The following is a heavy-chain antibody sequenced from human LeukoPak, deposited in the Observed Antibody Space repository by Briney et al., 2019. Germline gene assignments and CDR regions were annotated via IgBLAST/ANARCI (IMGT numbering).Heavy chain of an antibody. Sequence: SETLSLTCAVSGYSISSNNWWGWIRQPPGKGLEWIGYIYYSGSTFYNPSLKSRVTMSLDTSKNQFSLRPTSVTAVDTAVYFCARNDYESSGFDYWGQGSLVTVSS. D-gene: IGHD3-22*01. CDR3: ARNDYESSGFDY. V-gene: IGHV4-28*01. J-gene: IGHJ4*02. CDR1: GYSISSNNW. CDR2: IYYSGST.